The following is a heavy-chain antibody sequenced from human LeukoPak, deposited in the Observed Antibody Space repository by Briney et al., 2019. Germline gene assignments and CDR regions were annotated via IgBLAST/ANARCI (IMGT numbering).Heavy chain of an antibody. CDR1: GFTFSNYE. CDR2: ISSSSSYI. J-gene: IGHJ2*01. Sequence: GSLRLSCAVSGFTFSNYEMNWVRQAPGKGLEWVSSISSSSSYIYYADSVKGRFTISRDNAKNSVYLQMNSLRAEDTAVYYCARAPVNYYEGSGFVKTSNWYFDLWGRGTLVTVSS. CDR3: ARAPVNYYEGSGFVKTSNWYFDL. V-gene: IGHV3-21*01. D-gene: IGHD3-22*01.